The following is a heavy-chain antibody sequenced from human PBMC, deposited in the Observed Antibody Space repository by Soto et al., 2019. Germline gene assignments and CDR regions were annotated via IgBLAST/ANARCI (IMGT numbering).Heavy chain of an antibody. J-gene: IGHJ4*02. CDR1: GFSIRSYY. CDR2: IYYSGST. V-gene: IGHV4-59*01. CDR3: ARFSGWYSAFDY. Sequence: PSETLSLTCSVSGFSIRSYYWSWIRQPPGKGLEWIGYIYYSGSTNYNPSLKSRVTMSVDTSKNEFSLRLTSVTAADTAVYYCARFSGWYSAFDYWGQGTPVTVSS. D-gene: IGHD6-19*01.